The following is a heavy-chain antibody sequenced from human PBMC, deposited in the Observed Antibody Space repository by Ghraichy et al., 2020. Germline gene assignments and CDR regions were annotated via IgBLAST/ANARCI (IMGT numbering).Heavy chain of an antibody. CDR1: GFTFSSYS. D-gene: IGHD1-14*01. J-gene: IGHJ4*02. CDR3: AREPAVSEFDY. CDR2: ISSSSSTI. Sequence: SCAASGFTFSSYSMNWVRQAPGKGLEWVSYISSSSSTIYYADSVKGRFTISRDNAKNSLYLQMNSLRAEDTAVYYCAREPAVSEFDYWGQGTLVTVSS. V-gene: IGHV3-48*04.